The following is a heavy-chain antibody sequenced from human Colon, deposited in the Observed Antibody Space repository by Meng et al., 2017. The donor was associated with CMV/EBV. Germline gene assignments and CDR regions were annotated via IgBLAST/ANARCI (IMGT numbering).Heavy chain of an antibody. D-gene: IGHD3-10*01. CDR1: GFTSSASY. J-gene: IGHJ4*02. Sequence: LSLSCAASGFTSSASYMSWIRQAPGKGLEWVSYISSSGSTIYYADSVKGRFTISRDNAKNSLYLQMNSLRADDTAVHYCAREIRPIDYWGQGTLSPSPQ. CDR3: AREIRPIDY. V-gene: IGHV3-11*01. CDR2: ISSSGSTI.